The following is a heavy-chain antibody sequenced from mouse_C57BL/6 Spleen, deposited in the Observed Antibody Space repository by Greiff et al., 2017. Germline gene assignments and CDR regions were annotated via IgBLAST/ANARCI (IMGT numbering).Heavy chain of an antibody. Sequence: QVQLQQSGPELVKPGASVKISCKASGYAFSSSWMNWVKQRPGKGLEWIGRICPGDGDTNYNGKFKGKATLTADKSSSTAYMQLSSLTSEDSAVYFCARSYYGSSPYYFDYWGQGTTLTVSS. CDR1: GYAFSSSW. CDR3: ARSYYGSSPYYFDY. J-gene: IGHJ2*01. D-gene: IGHD1-1*01. V-gene: IGHV1-82*01. CDR2: ICPGDGDT.